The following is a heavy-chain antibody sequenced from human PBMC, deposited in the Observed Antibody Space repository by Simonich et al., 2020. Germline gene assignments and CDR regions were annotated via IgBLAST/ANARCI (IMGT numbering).Heavy chain of an antibody. CDR3: ARLPDY. CDR2: IYYSEST. J-gene: IGHJ4*02. Sequence: QVQLQESGPGLVKPSETLSLTCTVSGGSISSYYWSWIRQPPGKGLEWIGYIYYSESTNYNPALKSRVTISVDTSKNQFSLKLGSGTAADTAVYYCARLPDYWGQGTLVTVSS. V-gene: IGHV4-59*08. CDR1: GGSISSYY.